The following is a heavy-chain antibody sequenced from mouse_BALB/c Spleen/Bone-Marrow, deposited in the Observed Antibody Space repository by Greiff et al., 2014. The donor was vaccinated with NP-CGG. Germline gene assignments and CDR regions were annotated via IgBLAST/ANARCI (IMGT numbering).Heavy chain of an antibody. D-gene: IGHD1-1*01. Sequence: DVHLVESGGGLVKPGGSLKLSCAASGFTFSSYAMSWVRQTPEKGLEWVATISSGGSYTYYPDSVKGRLTISRDNAKNTLYLQMSSLRSEDTAMYYCARHYYGSSYYFDYWGQGTTLTVSS. J-gene: IGHJ2*01. CDR3: ARHYYGSSYYFDY. CDR1: GFTFSSYA. CDR2: ISSGGSYT. V-gene: IGHV5-9-3*01.